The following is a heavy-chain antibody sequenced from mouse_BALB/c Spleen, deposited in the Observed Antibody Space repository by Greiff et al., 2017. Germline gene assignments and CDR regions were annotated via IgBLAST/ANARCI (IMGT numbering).Heavy chain of an antibody. CDR2: ISSGSSTI. CDR1: GFTFSSFG. Sequence: EVMLVESGGGLVQPGGSRKLSCAASGFTFSSFGMHWVRQAPEKGLEWVAYISSGSSTIYYADTVKGRFTISRDNPKNTLFLQMTSLRSEDTAMYYCARAYDGLLDYYYYAMDYWGQGTSVTVSS. D-gene: IGHD2-3*01. V-gene: IGHV5-17*02. J-gene: IGHJ4*01. CDR3: ARAYDGLLDYYYYAMDY.